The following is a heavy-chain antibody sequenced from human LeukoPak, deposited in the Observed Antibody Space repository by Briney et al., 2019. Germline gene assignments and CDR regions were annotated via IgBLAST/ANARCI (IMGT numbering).Heavy chain of an antibody. CDR1: GYTLTELS. CDR3: ATWGQTPGGAFDI. Sequence: ASTKVSCKVSGYTLTELSMHWVRQAPGKGLEWMGGFDPEDGETIYAQKFQGRVTMTEDTSTDTAYMELSSLRSGDTAVYYCATWGQTPGGAFDIWGQGTMVTVSS. V-gene: IGHV1-24*01. D-gene: IGHD3-10*01. J-gene: IGHJ3*02. CDR2: FDPEDGET.